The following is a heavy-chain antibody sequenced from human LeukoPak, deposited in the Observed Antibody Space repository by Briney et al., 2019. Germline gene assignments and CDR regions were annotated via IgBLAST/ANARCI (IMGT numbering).Heavy chain of an antibody. J-gene: IGHJ4*02. CDR3: ASSRDQIDY. D-gene: IGHD2-2*01. V-gene: IGHV3-48*02. Sequence: PGGSLRLSCAASGFTFNTYSMNWVRQAPGKGLEWVSYISSSSTTIYYADSVKGRFTISRDNAKNSLYLQMNSLRDEDTAVYYCASSRDQIDYWGQGTLVTVSS. CDR2: ISSSSTTI. CDR1: GFTFNTYS.